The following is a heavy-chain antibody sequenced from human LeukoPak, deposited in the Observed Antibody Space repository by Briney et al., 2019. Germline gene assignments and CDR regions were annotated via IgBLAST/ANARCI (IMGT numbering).Heavy chain of an antibody. CDR2: IYYSGST. D-gene: IGHD5-24*01. CDR3: ARAKDGYLIVDY. V-gene: IGHV4-59*01. CDR1: GGSISSYY. Sequence: PSEALSLTCTVSGGSISSYYWSWIRQPPGKGLEWIGYIYYSGSTNYNPSLKSRVTISVDTSKNQSSLKLSSVTAADTAVYYCARAKDGYLIVDYWGQGTLVTVSS. J-gene: IGHJ4*02.